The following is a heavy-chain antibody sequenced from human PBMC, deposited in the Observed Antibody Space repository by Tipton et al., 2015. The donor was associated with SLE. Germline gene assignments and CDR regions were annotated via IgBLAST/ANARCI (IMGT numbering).Heavy chain of an antibody. Sequence: SLRLSCVASGFTFSSYAMSWVRQAPGKGLEWVSVIYSGSSTDYADSVKGRFTISRDNSKNTVYLQMNSLRTDDTAVYYCAKESAQAVLLFDYWGQGSRVTVSS. CDR3: AKESAQAVLLFDY. D-gene: IGHD4/OR15-4a*01. J-gene: IGHJ4*02. CDR1: GFTFSSYA. V-gene: IGHV3-23*03. CDR2: IYSGSST.